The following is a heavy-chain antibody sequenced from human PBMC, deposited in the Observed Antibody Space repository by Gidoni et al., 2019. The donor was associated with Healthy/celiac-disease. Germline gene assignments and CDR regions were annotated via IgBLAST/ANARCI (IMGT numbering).Heavy chain of an antibody. CDR2: ISWNSGSI. D-gene: IGHD6-19*01. J-gene: IGHJ4*02. Sequence: EVQLVESGGGLVQPGRSLRLSCAASGCTLDDYAMHWVRQAPGKGLEWVSGISWNSGSIGYADSVKGRFTISRDNAKNSLYLQMNSLRAEDTALYYCAKGSVAGTSGGVDYWGQGTLVTVSS. CDR1: GCTLDDYA. V-gene: IGHV3-9*01. CDR3: AKGSVAGTSGGVDY.